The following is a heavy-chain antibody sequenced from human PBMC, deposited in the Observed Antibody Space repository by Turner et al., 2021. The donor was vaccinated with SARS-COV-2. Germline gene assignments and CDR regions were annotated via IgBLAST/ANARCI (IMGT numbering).Heavy chain of an antibody. D-gene: IGHD1-1*01. V-gene: IGHV1-2*02. CDR1: GYTFTGYY. J-gene: IGHJ4*02. CDR3: AGVPNESELTLDY. Sequence: QVQLVQSGAEVKKPGASVKVTCKASGYTFTGYYMHWVRQAPGQGREWMGWINPNSGGTNYAQKFQGRVTMTRDTSISTAYMELSRLRSDDTAVYYCAGVPNESELTLDYWGQGTLVTVSS. CDR2: INPNSGGT.